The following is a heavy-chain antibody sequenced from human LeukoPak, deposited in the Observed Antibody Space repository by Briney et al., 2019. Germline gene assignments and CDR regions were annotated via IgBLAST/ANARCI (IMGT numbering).Heavy chain of an antibody. CDR3: ARVLGGDTGGFDY. Sequence: PGGSLRLSCAASGFTFSSYSMNWVRQAPGKGLEWVSSISSSRSYIYYADSVKGRFTISRDNAKNSLYLQMNSLRGEDTAVYYCARVLGGDTGGFDYWGQGTLVTVSS. CDR1: GFTFSSYS. V-gene: IGHV3-21*01. D-gene: IGHD3-16*01. CDR2: ISSSRSYI. J-gene: IGHJ4*02.